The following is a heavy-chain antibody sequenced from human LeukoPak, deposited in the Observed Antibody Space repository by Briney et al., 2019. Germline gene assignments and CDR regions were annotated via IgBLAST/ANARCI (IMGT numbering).Heavy chain of an antibody. CDR1: GGSISSSSYY. Sequence: KTSETLSLTCTVSGGSISSSSYYWGWIRQPPGKGLEWIGSIYYSGSTYYNPSLKSRVTISLDTSKNQFSLKLSSVTAADTAVYYCARGQGTVTTHWGQGTLVTVSS. CDR2: IYYSGST. CDR3: ARGQGTVTTH. J-gene: IGHJ4*02. V-gene: IGHV4-39*07. D-gene: IGHD4-17*01.